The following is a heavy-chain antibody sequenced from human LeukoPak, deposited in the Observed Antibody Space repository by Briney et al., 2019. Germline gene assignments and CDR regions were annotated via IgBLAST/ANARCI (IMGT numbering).Heavy chain of an antibody. CDR1: GFTFSSYA. V-gene: IGHV3-30*04. D-gene: IGHD2-2*01. Sequence: PGRSLRLSCAASGFTFSSYAMHWVRQAPGKGLEWVAVISYDGSNKYYADSVKGRFTISRDNSKNTLYLQMNSLRAEDTAVYYCARDPIVVVPAAMPLGAFDIWGQGTMVTVSS. CDR2: ISYDGSNK. J-gene: IGHJ3*02. CDR3: ARDPIVVVPAAMPLGAFDI.